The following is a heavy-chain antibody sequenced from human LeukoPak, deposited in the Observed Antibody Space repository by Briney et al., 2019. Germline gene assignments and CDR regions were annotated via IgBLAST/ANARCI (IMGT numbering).Heavy chain of an antibody. Sequence: GGSLRLSCAASGFTFSSYGMHWVRQAPGKGLEWVAVISYDGSNKYYADSVKGRFTISRDNSKNTLYLQMNSLRAEDTAVYYCAKEVGSCSGGSCYSGLVDYWGQGTLVTVSS. CDR1: GFTFSSYG. CDR3: AKEVGSCSGGSCYSGLVDY. D-gene: IGHD2-15*01. J-gene: IGHJ4*02. V-gene: IGHV3-30*18. CDR2: ISYDGSNK.